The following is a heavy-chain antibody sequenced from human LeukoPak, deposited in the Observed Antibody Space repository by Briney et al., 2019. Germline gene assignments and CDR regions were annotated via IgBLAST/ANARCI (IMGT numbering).Heavy chain of an antibody. Sequence: GGSLRLSCAASGFTFSSYAMHWVRQAPGRGLEWVAVISYDGSNKYYADSVKGRFTISRDNSKNTLYLQMNSLRAEDTAVYYCARDWNSLDYWGQGTLVTVSS. J-gene: IGHJ4*02. CDR1: GFTFSSYA. D-gene: IGHD1-1*01. CDR3: ARDWNSLDY. V-gene: IGHV3-30*04. CDR2: ISYDGSNK.